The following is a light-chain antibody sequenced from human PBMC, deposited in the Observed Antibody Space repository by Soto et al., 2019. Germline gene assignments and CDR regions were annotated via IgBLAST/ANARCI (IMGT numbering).Light chain of an antibody. V-gene: IGLV2-14*01. Sequence: QSVLTQPASVSGSPGQSITISCTGTSSDVGGYNYVSWYQQHPGKAPKLLIYEVSNRPSGVSNRFSGSKSGNTASLTISGLQAEDEDDYYCNSYTSSSTRVVFGGGTKLTVL. CDR1: SSDVGGYNY. CDR2: EVS. J-gene: IGLJ2*01. CDR3: NSYTSSSTRVV.